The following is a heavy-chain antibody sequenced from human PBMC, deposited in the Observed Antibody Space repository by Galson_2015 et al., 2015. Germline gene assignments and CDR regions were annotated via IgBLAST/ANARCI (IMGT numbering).Heavy chain of an antibody. Sequence: SLRLSCAASGFTFSSYGMHWVRQAPGKGLEWVAVISFDGSNKYYADSVKGRFTISRDNSKNTLYLQMNSLRAEDTAVYYCAKDNGPPYYDFWGGYSLFDYLGQGTLVTVSS. D-gene: IGHD3-3*01. CDR1: GFTFSSYG. V-gene: IGHV3-30*18. CDR3: AKDNGPPYYDFWGGYSLFDY. CDR2: ISFDGSNK. J-gene: IGHJ4*02.